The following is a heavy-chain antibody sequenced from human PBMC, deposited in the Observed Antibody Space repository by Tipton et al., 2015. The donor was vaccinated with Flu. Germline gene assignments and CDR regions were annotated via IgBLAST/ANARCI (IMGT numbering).Heavy chain of an antibody. CDR1: GGSISRDY. D-gene: IGHD1-1*01. V-gene: IGHV4-59*01. CDR3: ARVLGNSYSYGMDV. J-gene: IGHJ6*02. Sequence: TLSLTCTVSGGSISRDYWSWIRQPPGMGLEWIGSILYSGIPKYNPSLRSRVTISVDTSKNQSSLQLSSVTAADTAVYYCARVLGNSYSYGMDVWGQGTTVTVSS. CDR2: ILYSGIP.